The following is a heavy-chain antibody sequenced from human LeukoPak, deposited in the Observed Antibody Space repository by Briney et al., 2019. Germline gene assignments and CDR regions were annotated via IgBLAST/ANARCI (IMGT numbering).Heavy chain of an antibody. D-gene: IGHD1-26*01. CDR3: ARGWRGSYDFDY. V-gene: IGHV1-8*02. Sequence: ASAKVSCKASGYTFTGYYMHWVRQAPGQGLEWMGWMNPNSGNTGYAQKFQGRVTMTRNTSISTAYMELSNLRSEDTAVYYCARGWRGSYDFDYWGQGTLVTVSS. CDR1: GYTFTGYY. J-gene: IGHJ4*02. CDR2: MNPNSGNT.